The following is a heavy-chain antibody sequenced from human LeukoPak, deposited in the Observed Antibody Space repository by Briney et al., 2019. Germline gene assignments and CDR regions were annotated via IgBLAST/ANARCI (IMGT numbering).Heavy chain of an antibody. D-gene: IGHD6-19*01. Sequence: GGSLRLSCTGSGFIFGSYWMSWVRQAPGKGLEWVANIKPDGSEKFYVDSVKGRFTISRDNAKNSLYLQMNSLRAEDTALYYCARCKSIALAGTNFDYWGQGTLVTVSS. V-gene: IGHV3-7*02. J-gene: IGHJ4*02. CDR1: GFIFGSYW. CDR3: ARCKSIALAGTNFDY. CDR2: IKPDGSEK.